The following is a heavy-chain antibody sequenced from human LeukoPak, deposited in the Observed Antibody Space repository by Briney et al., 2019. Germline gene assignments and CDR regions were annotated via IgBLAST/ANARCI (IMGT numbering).Heavy chain of an antibody. D-gene: IGHD5-12*01. J-gene: IGHJ4*02. CDR2: MNPNSGNT. V-gene: IGHV1-8*03. Sequence: ASVKVSCKASGYTFTNYDINWVRQATGQGLEWMGWMNPNSGNTGYAQKFQGRVTITRNTSISTAYMELGSLRSEDTAVYYCARRKYSAYDLFDYWGQGTLVTVSS. CDR1: GYTFTNYD. CDR3: ARRKYSAYDLFDY.